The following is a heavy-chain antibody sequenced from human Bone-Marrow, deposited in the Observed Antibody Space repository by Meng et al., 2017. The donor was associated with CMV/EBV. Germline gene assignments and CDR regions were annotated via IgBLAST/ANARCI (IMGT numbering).Heavy chain of an antibody. J-gene: IGHJ6*02. Sequence: GESLKISCAASGFTFSSYWMHWVRQAPGKGLVWVSRINSDGSSTSYADSVKGRFTISRDNAKNTLYLQMNSLRAEDTAVYYCARALGYCSSTSCYGGGYYYYGMDVWGQGTTVTVSS. CDR1: GFTFSSYW. CDR3: ARALGYCSSTSCYGGGYYYYGMDV. CDR2: INSDGSST. V-gene: IGHV3-74*01. D-gene: IGHD2-2*01.